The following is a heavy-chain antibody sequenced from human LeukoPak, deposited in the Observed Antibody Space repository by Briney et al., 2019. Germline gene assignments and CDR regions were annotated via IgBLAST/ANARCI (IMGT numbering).Heavy chain of an antibody. D-gene: IGHD6-19*01. CDR3: AKESSGWYYYFDY. J-gene: IGHJ4*02. CDR2: ISYDGSNK. V-gene: IGHV3-30*18. Sequence: GRSLRLSCAASGFTFSSYGMHWVRQAPGKGLEWVAVISYDGSNKYYADSVKGRFTISRDNSKNTLYLQMNSLRAEDTAVYYCAKESSGWYYYFDYWGQGTLVTVSS. CDR1: GFTFSSYG.